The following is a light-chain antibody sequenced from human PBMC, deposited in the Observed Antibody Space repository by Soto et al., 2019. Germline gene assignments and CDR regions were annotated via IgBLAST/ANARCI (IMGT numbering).Light chain of an antibody. CDR2: EVT. CDR1: SGDIGSYTY. J-gene: IGLJ2*01. CDR3: SSYTSGTSLVV. Sequence: QSALTQPASVSGSPGQSITISCTGTSGDIGSYTYVSWYQQYPGKAPKLLISEVTNRPSGVSNRFSGSKSGNTASLTISGLQAEDEAHYYCSSYTSGTSLVVFGGGTKVTVL. V-gene: IGLV2-14*01.